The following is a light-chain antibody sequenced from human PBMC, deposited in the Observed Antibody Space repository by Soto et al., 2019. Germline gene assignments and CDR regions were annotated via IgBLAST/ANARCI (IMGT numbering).Light chain of an antibody. V-gene: IGLV1-40*01. CDR2: GDS. J-gene: IGLJ1*01. Sequence: QTVVTQPPSVSGAPGQRVTISCTGSGSNIGAGYDVHWYQHRPGTAPKLLVFGDSHRPSGVPDRFSGSKSGTSASLDITGLQAEDEGDYYCQSYDSTLDARYVFGTGTKLTVL. CDR3: QSYDSTLDARYV. CDR1: GSNIGAGYD.